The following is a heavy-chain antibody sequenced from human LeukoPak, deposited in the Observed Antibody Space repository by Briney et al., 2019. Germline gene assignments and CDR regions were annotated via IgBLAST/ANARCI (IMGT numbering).Heavy chain of an antibody. CDR1: GYTFTSYY. D-gene: IGHD3-10*01. J-gene: IGHJ4*02. CDR2: INPGGGST. Sequence: GASVKVSCKTSGYTFTSYYIHWVRQAPGQGLEWMGIINPGGGSTSYAQKFQGRVTVTADKSTSTAYMELSSLRSEDTAVYYCARDPYYFGKTTAHTYYFDYWGQGTLVTVSS. V-gene: IGHV1-46*01. CDR3: ARDPYYFGKTTAHTYYFDY.